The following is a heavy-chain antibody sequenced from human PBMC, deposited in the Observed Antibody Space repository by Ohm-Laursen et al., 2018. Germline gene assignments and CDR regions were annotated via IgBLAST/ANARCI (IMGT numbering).Heavy chain of an antibody. Sequence: TLSLTCTVSGGSISSYYWSWIRQPPGKGLEWVGYIYYSGSTNYNPSLKSRVTMSVDTSKNQFSLKLSSVTAADTAVYYCARVGGAPLGAFDIWGQGTMVSVSP. V-gene: IGHV4-59*12. D-gene: IGHD3-16*01. CDR2: IYYSGST. CDR3: ARVGGAPLGAFDI. CDR1: GGSISSYY. J-gene: IGHJ3*02.